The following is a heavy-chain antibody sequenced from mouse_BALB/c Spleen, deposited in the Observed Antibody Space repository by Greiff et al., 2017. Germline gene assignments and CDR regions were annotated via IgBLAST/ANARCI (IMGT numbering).Heavy chain of an antibody. J-gene: IGHJ4*01. Sequence: EVKVIESGGGLVQPGGSLNLSCAASGFDFSRYWMSWARQAPGKGQEWIGEINPGSSTINYTPSLKDKFIISRDNAKNTLYLQMSKVRSEDTALYYCARSSTVVPMDYWGQGTSVTVSS. CDR3: ARSSTVVPMDY. V-gene: IGHV4-2*02. D-gene: IGHD1-1*01. CDR1: GFDFSRYW. CDR2: INPGSSTI.